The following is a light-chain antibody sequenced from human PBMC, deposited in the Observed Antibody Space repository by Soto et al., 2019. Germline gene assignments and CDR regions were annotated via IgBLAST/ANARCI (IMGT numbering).Light chain of an antibody. V-gene: IGLV2-14*03. J-gene: IGLJ2*01. Sequence: QSVLTQPASVSGSPGQSITISCTGTSSDVGGFNYVSWYQQHPGNAPKLLIFDVINRPSGVSSRFSGSKSDNTASLTISGLQAEDEADYYCSSYTRRSTVIFGGGTKVTVL. CDR1: SSDVGGFNY. CDR2: DVI. CDR3: SSYTRRSTVI.